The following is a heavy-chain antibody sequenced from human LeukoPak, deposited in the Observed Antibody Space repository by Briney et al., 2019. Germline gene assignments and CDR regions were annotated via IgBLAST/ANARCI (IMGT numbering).Heavy chain of an antibody. D-gene: IGHD3-9*01. Sequence: SETLSCNCTVSGYSISSGYYWGRIRQPPGKGLEWIGSIYHSGSTYYNPSLKGRVTISVDTSKHQFSLKLSSVTAADTAVYHCAGEPRDFDWLPFDYWGQGTLVTVSS. V-gene: IGHV4-38-2*02. J-gene: IGHJ4*02. CDR1: GYSISSGYY. CDR2: IYHSGST. CDR3: AGEPRDFDWLPFDY.